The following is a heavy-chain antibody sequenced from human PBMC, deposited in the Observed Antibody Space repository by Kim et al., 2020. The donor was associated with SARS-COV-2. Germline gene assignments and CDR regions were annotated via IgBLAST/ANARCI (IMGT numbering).Heavy chain of an antibody. D-gene: IGHD6-13*01. V-gene: IGHV4-34*13. J-gene: IGHJ4*02. CDR3: ARAYSSSWSNTYYFDY. Sequence: SLKSRVTISVDPPKNQFSLKLSSVTAADTAVYYCARAYSSSWSNTYYFDYWGQGTLVTVSS.